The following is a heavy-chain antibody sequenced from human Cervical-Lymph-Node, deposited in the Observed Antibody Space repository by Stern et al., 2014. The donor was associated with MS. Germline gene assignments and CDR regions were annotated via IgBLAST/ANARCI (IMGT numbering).Heavy chain of an antibody. CDR2: ISVDGRDK. V-gene: IGHV3-30*04. Sequence: VQLEESGGGVVQPGRSLRLSCAASGFIFRNYAAHWVRQPPGKGLAWVAIISVDGRDKYYTDSVKGRFTVSRDNSKNRLYLEMNSLRLEDTAVYYCAKGGSGSYLDWGQGSLVTVSS. CDR1: GFIFRNYA. J-gene: IGHJ4*02. CDR3: AKGGSGSYLD. D-gene: IGHD1-26*01.